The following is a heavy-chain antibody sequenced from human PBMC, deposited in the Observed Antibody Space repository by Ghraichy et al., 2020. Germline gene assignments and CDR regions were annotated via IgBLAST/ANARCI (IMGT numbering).Heavy chain of an antibody. CDR3: ATTVNNRGYSYDDAFDI. CDR1: GGTFSSYA. CDR2: IIPIFGTA. Sequence: SVKVSCKASGGTFSSYAISWVRQAPGQGLGWMGGIIPIFGTANYAQKFQGRVTITADESTSTAYMELSSLRSEDTAVYYCATTVNNRGYSYDDAFDIWGQGTMVTVSS. V-gene: IGHV1-69*13. D-gene: IGHD5-18*01. J-gene: IGHJ3*02.